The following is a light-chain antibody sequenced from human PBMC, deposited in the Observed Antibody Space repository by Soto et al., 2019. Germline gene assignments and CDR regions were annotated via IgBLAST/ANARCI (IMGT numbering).Light chain of an antibody. J-gene: IGKJ2*01. CDR1: QDINSR. Sequence: DIQMTQSPSSVSASVGDRVTITCRASQDINSRLAWYQQKPGKAPKLLIYFAFNLESGVPSRFIGSGSGTDFTLTITSLQPEDFATYYCQQSFSAPRTFGQGTKLEIQ. CDR2: FAF. V-gene: IGKV1-12*01. CDR3: QQSFSAPRT.